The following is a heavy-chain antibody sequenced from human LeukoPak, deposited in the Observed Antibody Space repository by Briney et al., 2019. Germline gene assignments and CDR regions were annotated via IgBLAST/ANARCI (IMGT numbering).Heavy chain of an antibody. Sequence: GGSLRLSCAASGFNFSKYWMHWVRQAPRKGLVWVSRINPEGSRGTYADSVMGRFTISRGNAENTLYLQMNSLRGDDTAVYYCYAPEVDYWGQGTLVTVSS. CDR2: INPEGSRG. V-gene: IGHV3-74*01. CDR3: YAPEVDY. D-gene: IGHD4-17*01. CDR1: GFNFSKYW. J-gene: IGHJ4*02.